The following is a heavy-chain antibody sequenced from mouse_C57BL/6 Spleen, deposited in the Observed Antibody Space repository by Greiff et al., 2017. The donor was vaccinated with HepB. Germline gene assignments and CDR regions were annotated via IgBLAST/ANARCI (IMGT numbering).Heavy chain of an antibody. Sequence: QVQLQQPGAELVKPGASVKMSCKASGYTFTSYWITWVKQRPGQGLEWIGDIYPGSGSTNYNEKFKSKATLTVDTSSSTAYMQLSSLTSEDSAVYYCARKRPVIYDVYWGYWGTGALVTVAA. CDR2: IYPGSGST. J-gene: IGHJ3*01. CDR3: ARKRPVIYDVYWGY. D-gene: IGHD2-3*01. V-gene: IGHV1-55*01. CDR1: GYTFTSYW.